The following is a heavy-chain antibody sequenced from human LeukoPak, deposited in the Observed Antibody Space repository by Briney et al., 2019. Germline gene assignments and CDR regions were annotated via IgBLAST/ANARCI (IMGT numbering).Heavy chain of an antibody. CDR1: GFTFSSHW. CDR2: INPAGSDT. Sequence: PGGSLRLSCEASGFTFSSHWMGWVRQAPGKGLEWVANINPAGSDTYYVDSVKGRFTISRDNAKKSTFLQMNSLGVEETALYYCMKWGSAADIQDWGQGTLVTVSS. J-gene: IGHJ4*02. D-gene: IGHD6-25*01. CDR3: MKWGSAADIQD. V-gene: IGHV3-7*03.